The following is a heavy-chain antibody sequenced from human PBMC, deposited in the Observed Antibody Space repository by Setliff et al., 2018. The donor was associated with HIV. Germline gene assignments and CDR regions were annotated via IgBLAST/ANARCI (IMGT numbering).Heavy chain of an antibody. J-gene: IGHJ6*03. CDR2: IYYSGST. D-gene: IGHD3-3*01. CDR3: ARLEYYYYMDV. Sequence: PSETMSLTCTLSGGSLSSSRYYWGWIRQPPGKGLDWIGYIYYSGSTYYNPSLKSRGTISLDTTTNPFALKLSSVTAADTAVDYCARLEYYYYMDVWGKGTTVTVSS. CDR1: GGSLSSSRYY. V-gene: IGHV4-39*01.